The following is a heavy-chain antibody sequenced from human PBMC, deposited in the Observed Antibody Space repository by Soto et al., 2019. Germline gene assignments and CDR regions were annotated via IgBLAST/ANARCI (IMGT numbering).Heavy chain of an antibody. J-gene: IGHJ4*02. D-gene: IGHD5-18*01. V-gene: IGHV3-30-3*01. CDR2: ISYDGSNK. CDR3: ARDPWIQLWLLREPAFDY. CDR1: GFTFSSYA. Sequence: QVQLVESGGGVVQPGRSLRLSCAASGFTFSSYAMHWVRQAPGKGLEWVAVISYDGSNKYYADSVKGRFTISRDNSKNTLYLHMNSLRAEDPAVYYCARDPWIQLWLLREPAFDYWGQGTLVTVSS.